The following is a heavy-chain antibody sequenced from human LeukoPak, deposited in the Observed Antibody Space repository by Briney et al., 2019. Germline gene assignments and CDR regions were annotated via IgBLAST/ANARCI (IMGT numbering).Heavy chain of an antibody. CDR1: GFTFSSYG. CDR2: IWYVGSNK. J-gene: IGHJ4*02. V-gene: IGHV3-33*06. CDR3: AKAAAGTYFDY. D-gene: IGHD6-13*01. Sequence: GGSLRLSCAASGFTFSSYGMHWVRQAPRKGLEWVAVIWYVGSNKYYADSVEGGFTISRDNSKNTLYLQMNSLRAEDTAVYYCAKAAAGTYFDYWGQGTLVTVSS.